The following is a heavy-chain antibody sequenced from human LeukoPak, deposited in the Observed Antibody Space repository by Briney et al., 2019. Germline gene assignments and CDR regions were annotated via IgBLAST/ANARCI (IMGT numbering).Heavy chain of an antibody. V-gene: IGHV1-3*01. J-gene: IGHJ5*02. CDR1: GYTFTSYA. CDR3: ARDYRAGEWFDP. Sequence: GASVKVSCKASGYTFTSYAMHWVRQAPGQRLEWMGWINAGNGNTKYSQKFQGRVTITRDTSASTAYMELSSLRSEDTAVYYCARDYRAGEWFDPWGQGTLVTVSS. CDR2: INAGNGNT. D-gene: IGHD2-21*01.